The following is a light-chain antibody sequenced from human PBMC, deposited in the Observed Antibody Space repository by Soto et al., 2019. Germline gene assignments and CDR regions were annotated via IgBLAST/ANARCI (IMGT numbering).Light chain of an antibody. CDR3: AAWDASLNGVV. J-gene: IGLJ2*01. Sequence: QSVLTQPPSVSEAPRQRVSISCSGSRSNIGRNAVNWYQQLPGKAPKLIIFYDDLRPSGVSDRFSGSKSGPSASLAISGLQSEDEADYYCAAWDASLNGVVFGGGTKLTVL. CDR2: YDD. V-gene: IGLV1-36*01. CDR1: RSNIGRNA.